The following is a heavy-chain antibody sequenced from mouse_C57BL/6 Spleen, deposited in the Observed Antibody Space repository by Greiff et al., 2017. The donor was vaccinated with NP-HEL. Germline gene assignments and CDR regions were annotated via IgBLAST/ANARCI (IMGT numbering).Heavy chain of an antibody. V-gene: IGHV2-9*01. D-gene: IGHD1-3*01. Sequence: QVQLQQSGPGLVAPSQSLSITCTVSGFSLTTYGVDWVRQPPGKGLEWLGVIWGDGSINYNSTLMSRLSISKDNSKSQVFLKMNSLQTDDTAMYYCAKRDNPYAMDYWSQGISVTVSS. CDR3: AKRDNPYAMDY. CDR2: IWGDGSI. J-gene: IGHJ4*01. CDR1: GFSLTTYG.